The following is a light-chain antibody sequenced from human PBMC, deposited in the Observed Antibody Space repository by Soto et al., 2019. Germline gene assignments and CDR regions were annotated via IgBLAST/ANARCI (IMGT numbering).Light chain of an antibody. J-gene: IGLJ2*01. Sequence: QSVLTQPASVSGSPGQSITISCTGTSSDVGGYNYVSWYQQHPGKSPKLMIYDVSNRPSGVSNLFSGSKSGNTASLTISGLQAEDEADYYCSSYTSSSTRGVVFGGGTQLTVL. CDR3: SSYTSSSTRGVV. CDR2: DVS. CDR1: SSDVGGYNY. V-gene: IGLV2-14*01.